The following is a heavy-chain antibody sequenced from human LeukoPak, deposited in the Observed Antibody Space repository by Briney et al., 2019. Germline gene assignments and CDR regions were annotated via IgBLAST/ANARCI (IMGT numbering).Heavy chain of an antibody. D-gene: IGHD3-10*01. CDR1: GYTFTSYD. CDR2: MNPNSGNT. CDR3: ARVGVKYYYYYGMDV. J-gene: IGHJ6*02. Sequence: ASVKVSCKASGYTFTSYDINWVRQATGQGLEWMGWMNPNSGNTGYAQKFQGRVTMTRNTSISTAYTELSSLRSEDTAVYYCARVGVKYYYYYGMDVWGQGTTVTVSS. V-gene: IGHV1-8*01.